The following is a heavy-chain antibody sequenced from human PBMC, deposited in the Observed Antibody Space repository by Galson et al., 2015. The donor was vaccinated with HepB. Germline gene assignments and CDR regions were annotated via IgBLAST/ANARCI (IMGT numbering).Heavy chain of an antibody. Sequence: SETLSLTCIVSGDSISSSSYYWGWIRQPPGKGLEWIGSIYYSGSTYYNPSLKSRLTISVDTSKNHFSLKLCSVTAGDTVVYYCARRGLHCRGGTCYLHLPAYYYYGMDVWGQGTTVTVSS. CDR3: ARRGLHCRGGTCYLHLPAYYYYGMDV. V-gene: IGHV4-39*02. D-gene: IGHD2-15*01. CDR1: GDSISSSSYY. J-gene: IGHJ6*02. CDR2: IYYSGST.